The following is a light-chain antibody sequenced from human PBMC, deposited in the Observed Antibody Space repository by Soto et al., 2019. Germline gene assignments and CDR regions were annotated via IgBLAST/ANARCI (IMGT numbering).Light chain of an antibody. CDR1: QSIGRW. J-gene: IGKJ1*01. Sequence: DIQMTQSPSTLSASVGDRVTITCRASQSIGRWLAWYQQKPGRAPKVVIYDVSRLESGVPSRFSGGGSGTEFTLTITSLQPDDFATYYCQEYTTYSRTFGQGTKVE. CDR2: DVS. V-gene: IGKV1-5*01. CDR3: QEYTTYSRT.